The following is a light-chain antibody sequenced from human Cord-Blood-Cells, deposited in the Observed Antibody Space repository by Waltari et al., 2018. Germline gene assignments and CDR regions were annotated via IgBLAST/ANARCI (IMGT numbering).Light chain of an antibody. Sequence: QPVVTQAPSLTVSPGGTVPLTCRPTTAAVPSGHYPCWFQQKPGQAPRTLIYDTSNKHSWTPARFSGSLLGGKAALTLSGAQPEDEAEYYCLLSYSGARVFGGGTKLTVL. V-gene: IGLV7-46*01. J-gene: IGLJ3*02. CDR3: LLSYSGARV. CDR1: TAAVPSGHY. CDR2: DTS.